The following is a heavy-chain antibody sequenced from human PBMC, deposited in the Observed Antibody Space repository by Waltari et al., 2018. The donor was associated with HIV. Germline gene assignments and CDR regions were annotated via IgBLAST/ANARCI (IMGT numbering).Heavy chain of an antibody. CDR3: ARQGRFSSRVYYYVMDV. CDR1: GGPIRGSTYY. V-gene: IGHV4-39*01. D-gene: IGHD6-13*01. J-gene: IGHJ6*02. CDR2: IYYSGST. Sequence: QLQLQESGPRLVKPSETLSLTCAVSGGPIRGSTYYWGWIRQPPGKGLEWIGQIYYSGSTHYNPSLKSRVTISVDTSKNQCSLKLTSVTAADTAMYYCARQGRFSSRVYYYVMDVWGQGTTVTVSS.